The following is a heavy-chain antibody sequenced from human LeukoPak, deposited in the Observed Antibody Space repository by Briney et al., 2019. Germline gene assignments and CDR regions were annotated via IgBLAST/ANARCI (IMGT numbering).Heavy chain of an antibody. Sequence: SETLSLTCTVSGGSISSGSYYWSWIRQPAGKGLEWIGRIYTSGSTNYNPSLKSRVTISVDTSKNQSSLKLSSVTAADTAAYYCARVMGYGDYPFDYWGQGTLVTVSS. CDR3: ARVMGYGDYPFDY. CDR1: GGSISSGSYY. CDR2: IYTSGST. J-gene: IGHJ4*02. D-gene: IGHD4-17*01. V-gene: IGHV4-61*02.